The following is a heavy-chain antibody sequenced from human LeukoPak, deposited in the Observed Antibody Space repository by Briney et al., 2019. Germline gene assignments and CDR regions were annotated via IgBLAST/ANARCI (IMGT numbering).Heavy chain of an antibody. D-gene: IGHD3-16*01. CDR2: IYYTGDT. V-gene: IGHV4-4*02. J-gene: IGHJ6*04. Sequence: SETLFLTCVVSGDSISSSNWWTWVRQPPGKGLEWIGEIYYTGDTNYNPSLKSRLTISVDKSKNHFSLNLTSVTAADTAVYYCARGWATGSLGYYYYGMDVWGKGTTVIVSS. CDR1: GDSISSSNW. CDR3: ARGWATGSLGYYYYGMDV.